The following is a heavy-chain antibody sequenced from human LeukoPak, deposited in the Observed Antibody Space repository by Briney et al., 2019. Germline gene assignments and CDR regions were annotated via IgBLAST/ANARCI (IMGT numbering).Heavy chain of an antibody. CDR3: ANPGHSSGSSDY. CDR1: GYTFTGYY. V-gene: IGHV1-2*02. Sequence: EASVKVSCKASGYTFTGYYIHWVRQAPGQGLEWMGWIDANSGDTYYAQKFEARVTMTRDTSISTAYMELSSLRPDDTAVYYCANPGHSSGSSDYWGQGTLVTVSS. J-gene: IGHJ4*02. D-gene: IGHD3-22*01. CDR2: IDANSGDT.